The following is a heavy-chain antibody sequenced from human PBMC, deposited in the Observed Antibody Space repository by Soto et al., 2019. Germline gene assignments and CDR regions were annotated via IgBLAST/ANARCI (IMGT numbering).Heavy chain of an antibody. Sequence: GGSLRLSCAASGFTFSSYGMHWVRQAPGKGLEWVAVISYDGSNKYYADSVKGRFTISRDNSGNTLYLQMNSLRAEDTAVYYCAKDLNSYNLWSDEGHYYYYYGMDVWGQGTTVTVSS. J-gene: IGHJ6*02. CDR2: ISYDGSNK. D-gene: IGHD3-10*01. CDR3: AKDLNSYNLWSDEGHYYYYYGMDV. CDR1: GFTFSSYG. V-gene: IGHV3-30*18.